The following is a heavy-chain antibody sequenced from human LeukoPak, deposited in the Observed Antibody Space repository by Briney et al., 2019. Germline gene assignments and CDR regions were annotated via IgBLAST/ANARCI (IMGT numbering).Heavy chain of an antibody. J-gene: IGHJ6*03. CDR3: ARDRTNYYYYYMDV. CDR2: IDHTGST. V-gene: IGHV4-59*11. CDR1: GDSISMHY. Sequence: SETLSLTCSVSGDSISMHYWSWIRQPPGKGLEWIGYIDHTGSTNYNPSLNSRVTISRDTSKNHFSLELSSVTAADTAVYFCARDRTNYYYYYMDVWGKGTTVTISS.